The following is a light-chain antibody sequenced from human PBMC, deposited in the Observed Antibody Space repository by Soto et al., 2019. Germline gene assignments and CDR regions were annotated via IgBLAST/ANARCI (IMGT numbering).Light chain of an antibody. CDR2: GAS. Sequence: DIQMTQSPSSLSASVGVRVTITCRASQSISSYLNWYQQKPGKAPKVLISGASSLQSGVPLRFSGSGSGTDFTLTISSLQSEDFASYYCQQSHSTPITFGGVTK. CDR3: QQSHSTPIT. CDR1: QSISSY. V-gene: IGKV1-39*01. J-gene: IGKJ4*01.